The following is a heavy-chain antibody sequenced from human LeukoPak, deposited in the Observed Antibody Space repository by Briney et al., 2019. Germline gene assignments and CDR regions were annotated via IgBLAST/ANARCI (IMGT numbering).Heavy chain of an antibody. CDR1: GFTFNNYA. CDR3: AKDYDYGGVNWFDP. V-gene: IGHV3-23*01. D-gene: IGHD4-23*01. Sequence: GGSLRLSCAASGFTFNNYAMSWVRQAPGEGLEWVSGISGSGGRTYYADSVQGRFTISRDNSKNTLYLQMNSLRAEDTAVYYCAKDYDYGGVNWFDPWGQGTLVTVSS. CDR2: ISGSGGRT. J-gene: IGHJ5*02.